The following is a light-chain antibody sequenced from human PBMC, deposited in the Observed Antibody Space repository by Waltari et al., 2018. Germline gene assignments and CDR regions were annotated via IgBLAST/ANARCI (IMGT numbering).Light chain of an antibody. CDR2: EVR. CDR3: SSYTSSNTV. V-gene: IGLV2-14*01. Sequence: QSALTQPASVSGSPGQSITISCTGTNSDVGGYDYVSWYQQHPGKAPKLMIYEVRNRPSGVSSRFSGSKSGNMASLTISGLQAEDEADYYCSSYTSSNTVFGGGTKLTVL. CDR1: NSDVGGYDY. J-gene: IGLJ2*01.